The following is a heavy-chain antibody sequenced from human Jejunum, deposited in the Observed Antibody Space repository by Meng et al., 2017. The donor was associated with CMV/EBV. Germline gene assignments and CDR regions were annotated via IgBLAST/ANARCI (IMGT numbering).Heavy chain of an antibody. V-gene: IGHV3-74*01. Sequence: FSLSNYWMHWVRQTPGKGPVWVSRISPDGSSTRYADSVKGRFTISRDNVNNMMYLRMSSLRDEDTAVYFCARDKRILDTYYVMDVWGHGTTVTVSS. CDR1: FSLSNYW. CDR3: ARDKRILDTYYVMDV. J-gene: IGHJ6*02. D-gene: IGHD3-3*01. CDR2: ISPDGSST.